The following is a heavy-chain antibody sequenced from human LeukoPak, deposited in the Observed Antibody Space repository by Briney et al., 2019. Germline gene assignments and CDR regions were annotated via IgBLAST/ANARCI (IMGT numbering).Heavy chain of an antibody. CDR1: GGTFSTYV. D-gene: IGHD5-12*01. V-gene: IGHV1-69*04. J-gene: IGHJ4*02. CDR3: ASGLYYSGYDVAIEY. Sequence: ALVKVSCKASGGTFSTYVITWVRQAPGQGLEWMGRIIPILGLANYAQKLQGRVTITADKSTSTAYMELSSLRSEDTAVYYCASGLYYSGYDVAIEYWGQGTLVTVSS. CDR2: IIPILGLA.